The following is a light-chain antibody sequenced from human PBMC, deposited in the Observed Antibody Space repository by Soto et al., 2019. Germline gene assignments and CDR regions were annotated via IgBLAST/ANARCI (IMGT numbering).Light chain of an antibody. CDR3: QQSYSIPWT. Sequence: EIPMTQSPSSVSAFVCHRITIVCRTSQSISIYLNWYQHKPGIAPKLLIYGASTLQSGVPSRFSGSGSGTDFTLTISGLKPEDFAIYYCQQSYSIPWTFGQGTKVDIK. J-gene: IGKJ1*01. CDR2: GAS. V-gene: IGKV1-39*01. CDR1: QSISIY.